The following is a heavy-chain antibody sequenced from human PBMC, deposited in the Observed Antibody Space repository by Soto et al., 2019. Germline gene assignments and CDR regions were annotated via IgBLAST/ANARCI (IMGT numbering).Heavy chain of an antibody. CDR2: ISSSGRTI. CDR3: AREIAAAGISYFDS. V-gene: IGHV3-11*01. J-gene: IGHJ4*02. CDR1: GFTFSDYY. D-gene: IGHD6-13*01. Sequence: GGSLRLSCEAFGFTFSDYYMSWIRQAPGKGLEWVSHISSSGRTIYYGDSVKGRFTISRDNAKNSLHLQMNSLRADDTAVYYCAREIAAAGISYFDSWGQGTLVTVSS.